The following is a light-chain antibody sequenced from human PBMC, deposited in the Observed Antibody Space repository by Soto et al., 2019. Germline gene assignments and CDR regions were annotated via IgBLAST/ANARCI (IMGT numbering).Light chain of an antibody. J-gene: IGKJ4*01. Sequence: DIVMTQSPLSLPVTPGEPASISCRSSQSLLHSNGYNYLDWYLQKPGQSPQLLISLGSNRASGVPARFNGSGSGTDFTLKMSRVEAEDVGVYYCMQPLQTPRGTFGGGTKVEIK. CDR1: QSLLHSNGYNY. CDR3: MQPLQTPRGT. CDR2: LGS. V-gene: IGKV2-28*01.